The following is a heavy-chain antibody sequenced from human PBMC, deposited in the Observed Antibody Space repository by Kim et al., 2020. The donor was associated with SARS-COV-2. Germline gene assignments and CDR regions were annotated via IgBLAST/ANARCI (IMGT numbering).Heavy chain of an antibody. CDR2: INTNTGNP. CDR3: ARDGIAARQYYYYYGMDV. D-gene: IGHD6-6*01. V-gene: IGHV7-4-1*02. CDR1: GYTFTSYA. J-gene: IGHJ6*02. Sequence: ASVKVSCKASGYTFTSYAMNWVRQAPGQGLEWMGWINTNTGNPTYAQGFTGRFVFSLDTSVSTAYLQISSLKAEDTAVYYCARDGIAARQYYYYYGMDVWGQGTTVTVSS.